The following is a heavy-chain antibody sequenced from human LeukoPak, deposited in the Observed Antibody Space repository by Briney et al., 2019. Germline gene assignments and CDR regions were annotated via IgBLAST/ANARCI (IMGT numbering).Heavy chain of an antibody. CDR2: MNPNSGNT. CDR1: GYTFTSYD. Sequence: GASVKVSCKASGYTFTSYDINWVRQATGQGLEWMGWMNPNSGNTGYAQKFQGRVTMTRNTSISTAYMELSSLRSEDTAVYYCARDIAAAGTGGKYYYYYYGMDVWGQETTVTVSS. CDR3: ARDIAAAGTGGKYYYYYYGMDV. J-gene: IGHJ6*02. D-gene: IGHD6-13*01. V-gene: IGHV1-8*01.